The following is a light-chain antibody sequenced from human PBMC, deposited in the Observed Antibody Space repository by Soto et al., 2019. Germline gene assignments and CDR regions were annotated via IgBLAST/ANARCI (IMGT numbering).Light chain of an antibody. CDR1: QSISTY. CDR2: DAS. J-gene: IGKJ5*01. V-gene: IGKV1-39*01. CDR3: QQSYMAPST. Sequence: DIQMTQSPSSLSASVGNRVTITCRASQSISTYLNWYQKKPGKAPNLLIYDASRVQSGVPSRFSGSGGGTDFTLTISSVQPDDFANYFHQQSYMAPSTFGQGTQLEI.